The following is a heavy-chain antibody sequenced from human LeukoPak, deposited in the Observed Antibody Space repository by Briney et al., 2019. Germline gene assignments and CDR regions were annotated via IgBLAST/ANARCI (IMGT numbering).Heavy chain of an antibody. CDR3: ARGLWFGDENPPYFDY. D-gene: IGHD3-10*01. Sequence: SETLSLTCTVSGGSFSSGLYYWTWIRQPAGKGLEWIGRIYISGSTNYNPSLKSRVTISRDTSKNEFSLKLSSVTAADTAVYYCARGLWFGDENPPYFDYWGQGILVTVSS. CDR1: GGSFSSGLYY. V-gene: IGHV4-61*02. CDR2: IYISGST. J-gene: IGHJ4*02.